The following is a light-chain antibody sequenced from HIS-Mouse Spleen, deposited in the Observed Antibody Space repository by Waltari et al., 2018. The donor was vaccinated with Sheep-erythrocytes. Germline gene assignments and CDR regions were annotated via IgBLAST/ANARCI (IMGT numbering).Light chain of an antibody. Sequence: QSALTQPPSASGSPGQSVTISCTGTSSYVGGYNYVPWYQQHPGKAPKPMIYEVSKRPSGAPDRFSGSKSGNTASLTVSGLQAEDEADYYCSSYAGSNNWVFGGGTKLTVL. CDR2: EVS. CDR1: SSYVGGYNY. J-gene: IGLJ3*02. V-gene: IGLV2-8*01. CDR3: SSYAGSNNWV.